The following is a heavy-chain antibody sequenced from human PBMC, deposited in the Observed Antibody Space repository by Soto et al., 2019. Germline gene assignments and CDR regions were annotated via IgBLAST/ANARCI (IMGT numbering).Heavy chain of an antibody. V-gene: IGHV5-51*01. CDR1: GYSFTSYW. J-gene: IGHJ6*02. CDR2: IYPGDSDT. Sequence: PGESLKISCKGSGYSFTSYWIGWVRQMPGKGLEWMGIIYPGDSDTRYSPSFQGQVTISADKSISTAYLQWSSLKASDTAMYYCARLGDVDTAMVQESYYYYGMDVWGQGTTVTVS. D-gene: IGHD5-18*01. CDR3: ARLGDVDTAMVQESYYYYGMDV.